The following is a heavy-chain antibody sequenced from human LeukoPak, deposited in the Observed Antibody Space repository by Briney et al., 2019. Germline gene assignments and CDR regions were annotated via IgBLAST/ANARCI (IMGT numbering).Heavy chain of an antibody. CDR2: ISAYNGNT. CDR1: GYTFTSYG. Sequence: ASVKVSCKASGYTFTSYGISWVRQAPGQGLEWMGWISAYNGNTNYAQKLQGRVTMTTDTSTSTAYMELRSLRSDDTAVYYCASITDVDTAMVTNYWGQGTLVTVSS. D-gene: IGHD5-18*01. CDR3: ASITDVDTAMVTNY. V-gene: IGHV1-18*01. J-gene: IGHJ4*02.